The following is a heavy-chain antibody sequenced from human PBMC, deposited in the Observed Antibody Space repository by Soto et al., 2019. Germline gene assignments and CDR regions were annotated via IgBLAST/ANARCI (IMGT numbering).Heavy chain of an antibody. CDR1: SGSMSSSLNH. CDR3: ASPKIAFYNWFDP. D-gene: IGHD3-3*02. J-gene: IGHJ5*02. Sequence: SETLSLTCIVSSGSMSSSLNHWGWIRQPPGKGLEWIGNINYSGSTYYNPSLKSRVTISVETSKNQFSLKLSSVTAADTAVYYCASPKIAFYNWFDPWGQGTLVTVSS. V-gene: IGHV4-39*01. CDR2: INYSGST.